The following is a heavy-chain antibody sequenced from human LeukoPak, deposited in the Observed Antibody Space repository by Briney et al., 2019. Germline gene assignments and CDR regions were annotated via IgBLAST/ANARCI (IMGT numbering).Heavy chain of an antibody. CDR2: IFGGGTTT. CDR3: AKDQRPDSGYDIDY. D-gene: IGHD5-12*01. V-gene: IGHV3-23*03. Sequence: GGSLRLSCAASGFTFSTYSMSWVRQAPRKGLEWVSVIFGGGTTTYYADSVKGRFTISRDNSKNTLYLQMHSPRVEDTAVYYCAKDQRPDSGYDIDYWGQGTLVTVSS. J-gene: IGHJ4*02. CDR1: GFTFSTYS.